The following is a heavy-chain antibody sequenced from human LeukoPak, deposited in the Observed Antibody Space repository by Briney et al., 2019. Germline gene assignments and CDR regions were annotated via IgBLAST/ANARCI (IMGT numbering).Heavy chain of an antibody. Sequence: SGFTVSSNYMSXVRQAPGKGLEWVSVIYSGGSTYYADSVKGRFTISRDNSKNTLYLQMNSLRAEDTAVYYCARRGGRGLYCSSTSCPIDYWGQGTLVTVSS. V-gene: IGHV3-66*02. CDR1: GFTVSSNY. D-gene: IGHD2-2*01. CDR2: IYSGGST. CDR3: ARRGGRGLYCSSTSCPIDY. J-gene: IGHJ4*02.